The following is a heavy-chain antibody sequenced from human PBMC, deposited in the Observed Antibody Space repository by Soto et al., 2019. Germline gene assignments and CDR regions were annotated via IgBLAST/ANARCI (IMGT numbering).Heavy chain of an antibody. J-gene: IGHJ6*02. Sequence: QVQLVQSGAEVKKPGSSVKVSCKASGGTFSSYAISWVRQAPGQGLEWMGGTIPIFGTANYAQKFQGRVTITADESTSAAYMELIRRRSEDTAVYYCARGVRGVITLGGYYYGMDVWGQGPTVTVSS. V-gene: IGHV1-69*12. CDR3: ARGVRGVITLGGYYYGMDV. CDR1: GGTFSSYA. D-gene: IGHD3-10*01. CDR2: TIPIFGTA.